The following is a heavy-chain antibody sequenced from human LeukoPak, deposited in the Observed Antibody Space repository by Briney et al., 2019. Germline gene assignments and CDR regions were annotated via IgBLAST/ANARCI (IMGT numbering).Heavy chain of an antibody. V-gene: IGHV4-34*01. J-gene: IGHJ4*02. CDR1: GGSFSDYY. CDR2: INHSGST. CDR3: ARKRSPYFDY. Sequence: SETLSLTCAVYGGSFSDYYWNWIRQPPGKGLEWIGEINHSGSTNYNPSLKSRVTISVDTSKNEFSLRLSSVTASDTAVYYCARKRSPYFDYWGQGTLVTVPS.